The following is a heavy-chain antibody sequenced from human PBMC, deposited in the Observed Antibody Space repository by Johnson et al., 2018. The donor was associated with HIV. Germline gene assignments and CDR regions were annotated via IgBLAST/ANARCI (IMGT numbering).Heavy chain of an antibody. D-gene: IGHD3-22*01. V-gene: IGHV3-11*04. Sequence: QVQLVESGGGLVQPGGSLRLSCAASGFTVSSNYMNWIRQAPGKGLEWVSYISSSGSTIYYADSVKGRFTISRDNAKNTLYLQMNSLRADDTAVYYCSRVRGLIAFDIWGQGTMVTVSS. CDR2: ISSSGSTI. CDR3: SRVRGLIAFDI. J-gene: IGHJ3*02. CDR1: GFTVSSNY.